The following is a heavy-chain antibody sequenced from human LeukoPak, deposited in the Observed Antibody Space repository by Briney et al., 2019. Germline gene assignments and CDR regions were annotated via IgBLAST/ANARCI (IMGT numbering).Heavy chain of an antibody. J-gene: IGHJ4*02. CDR1: GGTFSSYA. CDR2: IIPIFGTA. D-gene: IGHD5-18*01. CDR3: ARGPGYSYGFFDY. Sequence: SVKVSCKASGGTFSSYAISWVRQAPGQGLEWMGGIIPIFGTANYAQKFQGRVTITTDESTSTAYMELSSLRSEDTAVYYCARGPGYSYGFFDYWGQGTLVTVSS. V-gene: IGHV1-69*05.